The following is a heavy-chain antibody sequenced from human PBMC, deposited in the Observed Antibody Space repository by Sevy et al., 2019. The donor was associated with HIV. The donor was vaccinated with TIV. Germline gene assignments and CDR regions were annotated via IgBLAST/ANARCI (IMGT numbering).Heavy chain of an antibody. V-gene: IGHV3-23*01. D-gene: IGHD3-10*01. CDR1: GFTFSSYA. CDR3: ARHSGGRGAQLDY. J-gene: IGHJ4*02. CDR2: ISGSGGST. Sequence: GGSLRLSCAASGFTFSSYAMSWVHQAPGKVLEWVSAISGSGGSTYYADSVKGRFTISRDNSKNTLYLQMNSLRAEDTAVYYCARHSGGRGAQLDYWGQGTLVTVSS.